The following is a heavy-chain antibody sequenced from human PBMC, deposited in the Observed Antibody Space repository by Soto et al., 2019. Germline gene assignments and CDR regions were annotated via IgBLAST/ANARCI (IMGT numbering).Heavy chain of an antibody. CDR3: AMATWRYCSGGSCYDY. CDR2: IKQDGSEK. D-gene: IGHD2-15*01. CDR1: GFTFSSYW. Sequence: GGSLRLSCAASGFTFSSYWMSWVRQAPGKGLEWVANIKQDGSEKYYVDSVKGRFTISRDNAKNSLYLQMNSLRAEDTAVYYGAMATWRYCSGGSCYDYWGQGTLVTVSS. J-gene: IGHJ4*02. V-gene: IGHV3-7*01.